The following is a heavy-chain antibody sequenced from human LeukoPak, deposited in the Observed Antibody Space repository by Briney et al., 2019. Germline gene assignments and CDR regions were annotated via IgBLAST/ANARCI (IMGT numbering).Heavy chain of an antibody. CDR2: IGGSGDKT. CDR3: VRRGDASSGWGDHDF. Sequence: GGSLRLSCAASGFTFNRNDISCVPQAPGKGLEWVSTIGGSGDKTFYADSVKGRFTISRDNSKNMVHLQMNSLTGEDTALYYCVRRGDASSGWGDHDFWGQGALVTVSS. V-gene: IGHV3-23*01. CDR1: GFTFNRND. J-gene: IGHJ4*02. D-gene: IGHD6-19*01.